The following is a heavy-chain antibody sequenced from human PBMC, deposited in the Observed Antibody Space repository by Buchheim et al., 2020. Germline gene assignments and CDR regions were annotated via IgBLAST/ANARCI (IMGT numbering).Heavy chain of an antibody. V-gene: IGHV3-48*03. D-gene: IGHD2-2*01. J-gene: IGHJ4*02. CDR3: AGDQYGGDGFDY. CDR2: TDSSGSTI. CDR1: GFTFSSFE. Sequence: EVQLVESGGDLVQPGGSLRLSCAASGFTFSSFEMNWVRQAPGKGLEWVSYTDSSGSTIYYADSVQGRFTISRDNAKESLYLQMNSLRAEDTAVYYCAGDQYGGDGFDYWGQGTL.